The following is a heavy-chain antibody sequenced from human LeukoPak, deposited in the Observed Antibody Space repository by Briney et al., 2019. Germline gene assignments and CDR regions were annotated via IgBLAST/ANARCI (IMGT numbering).Heavy chain of an antibody. V-gene: IGHV4-39*01. CDR1: GGSNSSSSYY. CDR3: ARQIIVAVTGPIDY. CDR2: IYYSGST. D-gene: IGHD6-19*01. Sequence: PSETLSLTCTVSGGSNSSSSYYWGWIRQPPGKGLEWIGSIYYSGSTYYNPSLKSRVTISVDTSKNQFSLKLSSVTAADTAVYYCARQIIVAVTGPIDYWGQGTLVTVSS. J-gene: IGHJ4*02.